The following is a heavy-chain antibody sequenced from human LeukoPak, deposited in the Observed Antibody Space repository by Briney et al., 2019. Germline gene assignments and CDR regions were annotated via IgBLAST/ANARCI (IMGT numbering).Heavy chain of an antibody. Sequence: GGSLRLSCAASGFTFSSYAMHWVRQAPGKGLEWVAVISYDGSNKYYADSVKGRFTISRDNSKNTLYLQMNSLRAEDTAVYYCARASPPYSSSWEYFDYWGQGTLVTVSS. J-gene: IGHJ4*02. CDR2: ISYDGSNK. CDR3: ARASPPYSSSWEYFDY. V-gene: IGHV3-30-3*01. CDR1: GFTFSSYA. D-gene: IGHD6-13*01.